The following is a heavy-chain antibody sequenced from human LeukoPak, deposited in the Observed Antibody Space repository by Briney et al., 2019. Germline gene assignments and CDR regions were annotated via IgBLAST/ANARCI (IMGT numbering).Heavy chain of an antibody. CDR3: ARGGGTRQIDY. J-gene: IGHJ4*02. CDR1: GGSISSYY. V-gene: IGHV4-59*12. CDR2: IYYSGST. D-gene: IGHD3-16*01. Sequence: SETLSLTCTVSGGSISSYYWSWIRQPPGKGLEWIGYIYYSGSTNYNPSLKSRVTISVDTSKNQFSLKLSSVTAADTAVYYCARGGGTRQIDYWGQGTLVTVSS.